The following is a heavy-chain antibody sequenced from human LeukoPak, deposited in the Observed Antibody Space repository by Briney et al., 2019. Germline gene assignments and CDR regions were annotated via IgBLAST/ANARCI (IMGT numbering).Heavy chain of an antibody. CDR3: ARDSGIPGEYYFDY. J-gene: IGHJ4*02. D-gene: IGHD3-10*01. Sequence: GGSLRLSCAASGFTFSSYAMHWDRQAPGKGLEYVSAISSNGGSTYYADSVKGRFTISRDNSKNTLYLQMGSLRAEDMAVYYCARDSGIPGEYYFDYWGQGTLVTVSS. CDR2: ISSNGGST. CDR1: GFTFSSYA. V-gene: IGHV3-64*02.